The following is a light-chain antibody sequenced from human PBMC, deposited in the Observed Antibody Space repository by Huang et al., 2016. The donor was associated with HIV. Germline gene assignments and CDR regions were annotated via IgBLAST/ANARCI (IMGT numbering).Light chain of an antibody. V-gene: IGKV3-15*01. CDR3: QQYNNWRTWT. Sequence: EIVMTQSPATLSVSPGERATLSCRASQSVRSNLAGYQQKPGQAPRLLIFAAASRATGIPARFSGSGSGTEFTLTISSLQSEDFAVYYCQQYNNWRTWTFGQGTKVEIK. CDR1: QSVRSN. CDR2: AAA. J-gene: IGKJ1*01.